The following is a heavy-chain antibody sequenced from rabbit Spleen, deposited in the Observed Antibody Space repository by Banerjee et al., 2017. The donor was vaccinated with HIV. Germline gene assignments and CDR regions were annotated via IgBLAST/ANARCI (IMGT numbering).Heavy chain of an antibody. CDR2: IDPVFGST. J-gene: IGHJ6*01. CDR1: GVSFSGSSY. Sequence: QSLEESGGDLVKPGASLTLTCIASGVSFSGSSYMCWVRQAPGKGLEWIGYIDPVFGSTYDASWVTGRFTISSHNAQNTLYLQLNSLTAADTATYFCARDTSSSFSSYGMDLWGQGTLVTVS. D-gene: IGHD1-1*01. V-gene: IGHV1S40*01. CDR3: ARDTSSSFSSYGMDL.